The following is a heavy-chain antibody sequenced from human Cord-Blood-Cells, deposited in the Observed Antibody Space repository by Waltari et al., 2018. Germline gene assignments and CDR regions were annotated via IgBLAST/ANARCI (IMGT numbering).Heavy chain of an antibody. V-gene: IGHV4-59*01. CDR3: ARAPRDNWGFFGWFDP. J-gene: IGHJ5*02. Sequence: STNYNPSLKSRVTISVDTSKNQFSLKLSSVTAADTAVYYCARAPRDNWGFFGWFDPWGQGTLVTVSS. CDR2: ST. D-gene: IGHD7-27*01.